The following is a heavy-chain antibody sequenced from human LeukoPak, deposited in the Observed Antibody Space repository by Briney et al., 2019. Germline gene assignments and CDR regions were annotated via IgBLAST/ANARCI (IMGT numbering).Heavy chain of an antibody. Sequence: HPGGSLRLSCAASGFTFSSYAMSWVRQAPGKGLEWVSAISGSGGSTYYADSVKGRFTISRDSSKNTLYLQMNSLRAEDTAVYYCAKALGIAVVPVDYWEQGTLVTVSS. V-gene: IGHV3-23*01. D-gene: IGHD2-2*01. CDR2: ISGSGGST. CDR1: GFTFSSYA. CDR3: AKALGIAVVPVDY. J-gene: IGHJ4*02.